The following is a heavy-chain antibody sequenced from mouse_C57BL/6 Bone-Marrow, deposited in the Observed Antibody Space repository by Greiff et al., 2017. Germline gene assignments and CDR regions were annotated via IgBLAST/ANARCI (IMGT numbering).Heavy chain of an antibody. V-gene: IGHV1-15*01. CDR3: TSAGYCGNLYARDY. D-gene: IGHD2-1*01. J-gene: IGHJ4*01. Sequence: QVQLQQSGAELVRPGASVTLSCKASGYTFTDYEMHWVKQTPVHGLEWIGAIDPETGGTAYNQKFKGKAILTADKSSSTAYMERRRLTSEDSAVYYCTSAGYCGNLYARDYWGQGTSVTVSS. CDR1: GYTFTDYE. CDR2: IDPETGGT.